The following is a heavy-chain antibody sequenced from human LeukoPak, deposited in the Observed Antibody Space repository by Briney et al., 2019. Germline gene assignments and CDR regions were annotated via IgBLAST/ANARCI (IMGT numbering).Heavy chain of an antibody. CDR2: IYHRGST. D-gene: IGHD1-26*01. J-gene: IGHJ4*02. Sequence: SETLSLTCAVSGYSISSGYYWGWIRQPPGKGLEWIGSIYHRGSTYYNPSLKSRVTISVDTSKNQFSLKLSSVTAADTAVYYCARHRSGSGSYLYYFGYWGQGTLVTVSS. CDR3: ARHRSGSGSYLYYFGY. CDR1: GYSISSGYY. V-gene: IGHV4-38-2*01.